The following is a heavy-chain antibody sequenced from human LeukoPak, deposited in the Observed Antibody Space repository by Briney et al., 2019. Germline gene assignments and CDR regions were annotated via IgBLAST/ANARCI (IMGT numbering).Heavy chain of an antibody. CDR1: GGSFSGYY. D-gene: IGHD2-15*01. V-gene: IGHV4-34*01. Sequence: PSETLSLTCAVYGGSFSGYYWSWIRQPPGKGLEWIGEINHSGSTNYNPSLKSRVTISVDTSKNRFSLKLSSVTAADTAVYFCARVGYCGGGSCRFDPWGQGTLVTVSS. CDR3: ARVGYCGGGSCRFDP. CDR2: INHSGST. J-gene: IGHJ5*02.